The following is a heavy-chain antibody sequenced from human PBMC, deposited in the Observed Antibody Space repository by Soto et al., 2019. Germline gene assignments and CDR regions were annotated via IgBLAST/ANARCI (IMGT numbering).Heavy chain of an antibody. D-gene: IGHD2-15*01. CDR2: INPNGGST. V-gene: IGHV1-46*03. CDR3: AALCSAGGCPPGHWN. J-gene: IGHJ3*01. Sequence: QVVQSGAEVRKSGASVKVSCKASGYSFTTYYIHWFRQAPGQGLEWMAIINPNGGSTNSAQKFQGRVTVTRDMSASTVYMELSSLRSDDTAVYYCAALCSAGGCPPGHWNWGRGTMVTVSS. CDR1: GYSFTTYY.